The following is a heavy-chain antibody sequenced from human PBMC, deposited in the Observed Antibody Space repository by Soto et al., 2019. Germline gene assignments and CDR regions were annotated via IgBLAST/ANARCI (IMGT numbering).Heavy chain of an antibody. Sequence: LRLSCAASGFIFNNYFMSWVRQAPGKGLEWVANIKQDGSEKYYVDSVRGRFTFSRDNTKNSVYLEMNSLRAEDTAVYYCARDGDYIHPPLDYWGQGTLVTVYS. V-gene: IGHV3-7*01. D-gene: IGHD4-4*01. CDR1: GFIFNNYF. CDR2: IKQDGSEK. J-gene: IGHJ4*02. CDR3: ARDGDYIHPPLDY.